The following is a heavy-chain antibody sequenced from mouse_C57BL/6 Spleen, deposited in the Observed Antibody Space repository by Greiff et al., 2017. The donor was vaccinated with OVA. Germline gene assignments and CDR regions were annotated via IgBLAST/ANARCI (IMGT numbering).Heavy chain of an antibody. Sequence: QVQLKQSGAELVRPGASVKLSCKASGYTFTDYYINWVKQRPGQGLEWIARIYPGSGNTYYNEKFKGKATLTAEKSSSTAYMQLSSLTSEDSAVYFCASGYYYGSSSGSYYFDYWGQGTTLTVSS. CDR3: ASGYYYGSSSGSYYFDY. V-gene: IGHV1-76*01. J-gene: IGHJ2*01. D-gene: IGHD1-1*01. CDR1: GYTFTDYY. CDR2: IYPGSGNT.